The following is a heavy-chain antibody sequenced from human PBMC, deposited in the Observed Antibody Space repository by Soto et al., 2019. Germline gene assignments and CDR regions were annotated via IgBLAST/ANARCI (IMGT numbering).Heavy chain of an antibody. Sequence: SETLSLTCAVSGGSISSGGYSWSWIRQPPGKGLEWIGYIYHSGSTYYNPSLKSRVTISVGRSKNQFSLKLSSVTAADTAVYYCARVPDRWGQGTLVTVS. J-gene: IGHJ5*02. D-gene: IGHD2-2*01. CDR1: GGSISSGGYS. V-gene: IGHV4-30-2*01. CDR2: IYHSGST. CDR3: ARVPDR.